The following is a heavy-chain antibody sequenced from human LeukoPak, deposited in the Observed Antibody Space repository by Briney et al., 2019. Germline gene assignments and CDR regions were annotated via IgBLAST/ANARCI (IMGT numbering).Heavy chain of an antibody. D-gene: IGHD5-18*01. CDR3: ARGGYHAYYLDY. Sequence: RSGGSLRLSCAASGITFSSYAMIWVRQAPDKGLEWVAAITGSGGGTYYGDSAKGRFTISRDNAKNTLYLQMNSLRAEDTAVYYCARGGYHAYYLDYWGQGSLVTVSS. V-gene: IGHV3-23*01. CDR2: ITGSGGGT. CDR1: GITFSSYA. J-gene: IGHJ4*02.